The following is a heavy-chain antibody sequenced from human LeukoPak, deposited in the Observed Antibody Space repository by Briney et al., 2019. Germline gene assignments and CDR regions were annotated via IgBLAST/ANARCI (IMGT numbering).Heavy chain of an antibody. CDR2: IIPIFGTA. CDR3: ARGGLVPAAIVYYYYYMDV. Sequence: SVKVCCKASGGTFSSYAISWVRQAPGQGLELMGGIIPIFGTANYAQKFQGRVTITADESTSTAYMELSSLRSEDTAVYYCARGGLVPAAIVYYYYYMDVWGKGTTVTVSS. CDR1: GGTFSSYA. D-gene: IGHD2-2*01. J-gene: IGHJ6*03. V-gene: IGHV1-69*13.